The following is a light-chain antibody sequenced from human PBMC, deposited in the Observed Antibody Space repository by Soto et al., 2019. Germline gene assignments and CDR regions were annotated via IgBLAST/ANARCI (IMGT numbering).Light chain of an antibody. J-gene: IGLJ3*02. CDR2: DTY. CDR1: TGAVTSGHY. Sequence: QTVVTQEPSLTVSPGGTVTLTCGSNTGAVTSGHYPYWFQQKPGQAPKTLIYDTYNKHSWTPARFSGSLLGGKAALPLSGAQPADEAEYYCLLSHSGTWVFGGGTKVTVL. CDR3: LLSHSGTWV. V-gene: IGLV7-46*01.